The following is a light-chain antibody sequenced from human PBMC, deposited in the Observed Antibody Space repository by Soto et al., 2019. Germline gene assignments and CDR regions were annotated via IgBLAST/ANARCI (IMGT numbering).Light chain of an antibody. CDR1: ESISRW. CDR2: KAS. Sequence: DIQMTQSPSTLSASLGERVTITCLASESISRWLAWYQQKPGKAPKLLIDKASSLESGVPSRVSGRGSGTEVTLTSNSLQADDFATYYCQQHNSFSITCGQGTRLEIK. V-gene: IGKV1-5*03. CDR3: QQHNSFSIT. J-gene: IGKJ5*01.